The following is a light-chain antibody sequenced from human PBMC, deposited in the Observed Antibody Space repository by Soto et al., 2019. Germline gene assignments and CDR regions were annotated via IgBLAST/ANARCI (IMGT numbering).Light chain of an antibody. CDR3: QHYGSSPWT. V-gene: IGKV3-20*01. CDR1: QSVNPYY. CDR2: SAS. Sequence: EIVLTQSPGTLSLSPGERATLSCRASQSVNPYYLAWYQQKPGQAPRLLIYSASSRATGIPDRFSGSGSGTDFTLTISRLEPEDFVVYYCQHYGSSPWTFGQGTKVEI. J-gene: IGKJ1*01.